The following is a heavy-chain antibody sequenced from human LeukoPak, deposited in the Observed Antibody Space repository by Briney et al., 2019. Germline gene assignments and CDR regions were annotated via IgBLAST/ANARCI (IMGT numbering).Heavy chain of an antibody. CDR1: GFSFSNVW. CDR3: TARQYSSSWYPFDI. D-gene: IGHD6-13*01. CDR2: IKSKTDGGTT. Sequence: GGSLRLSCAASGFSFSNVWLSWVRQAPGKGLEWVGRIKSKTDGGTTDYTAPVKGRFTISRDDSKNTLYLQMNSLKTEDTAVYYCTARQYSSSWYPFDIWGQGTLAIVSS. J-gene: IGHJ3*02. V-gene: IGHV3-15*01.